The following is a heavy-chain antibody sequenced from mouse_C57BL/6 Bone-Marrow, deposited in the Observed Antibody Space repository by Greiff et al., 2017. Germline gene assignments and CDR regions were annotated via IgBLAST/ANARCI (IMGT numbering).Heavy chain of an antibody. CDR1: GFTFSDYG. CDR3: ARGGLRAAWFAY. CDR2: ISSGGSYT. Sequence: VQLKESGGGLVKPGGSLKLSCAASGFTFSDYGMHWVRQAPEKGLEWVATISSGGSYTYYPDSVKGRFTISRDNAKNTLYLQMSSLKSEDTAMYYCARGGLRAAWFAYWGQGTLVTVSA. J-gene: IGHJ3*01. V-gene: IGHV5-6*01. D-gene: IGHD1-1*01.